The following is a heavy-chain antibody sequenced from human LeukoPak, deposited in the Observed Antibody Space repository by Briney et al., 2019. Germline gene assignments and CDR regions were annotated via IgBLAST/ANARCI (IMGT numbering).Heavy chain of an antibody. CDR1: GGSISPYY. CDR3: ARHLTRGQGAGVNYDFWSGHPQFDS. CDR2: ICYGGDT. J-gene: IGHJ4*02. V-gene: IGHV4-59*08. Sequence: PSETLSLTCTVSGGSISPYYWSWIRQSLGEGLEWVGYICYGGDTNYNPSLESPLTILADTSKNKFSLRLSSVTAADTAVYYCARHLTRGQGAGVNYDFWSGHPQFDSWGQGTLVTVSS. D-gene: IGHD3-3*01.